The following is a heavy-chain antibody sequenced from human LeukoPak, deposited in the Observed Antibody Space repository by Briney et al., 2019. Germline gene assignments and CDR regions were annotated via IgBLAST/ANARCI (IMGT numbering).Heavy chain of an antibody. J-gene: IGHJ4*02. Sequence: MASETLSLTCAVYGGSFSGYYWSWIRQPPGKGLEWIGEINHSGSTNYNPSLKSRVTISVDTSKNQFSLKLSSVTAADTAVCYCARGGLRIAAAGRKKPRRVSVNYFDYWGQGTLVTVSS. D-gene: IGHD6-13*01. CDR3: ARGGLRIAAAGRKKPRRVSVNYFDY. CDR1: GGSFSGYY. CDR2: INHSGST. V-gene: IGHV4-34*01.